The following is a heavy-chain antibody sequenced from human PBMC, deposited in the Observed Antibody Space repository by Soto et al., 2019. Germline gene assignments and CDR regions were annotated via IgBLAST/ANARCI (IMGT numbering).Heavy chain of an antibody. Sequence: SETLSLTCTVSGGSISSSSYYWGWIRQPPGKGLEWIGSIYYSGSTYYNPSLKSRVTISVDTSKNQFSLKLSSVTAADTAVYYCARRRSSWSVYFDYWGQGTLVTVSS. CDR1: GGSISSSSYY. CDR2: IYYSGST. D-gene: IGHD6-13*01. CDR3: ARRRSSWSVYFDY. V-gene: IGHV4-39*01. J-gene: IGHJ4*02.